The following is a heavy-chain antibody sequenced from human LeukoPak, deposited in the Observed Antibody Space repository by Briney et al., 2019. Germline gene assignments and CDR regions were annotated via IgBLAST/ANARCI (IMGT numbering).Heavy chain of an antibody. J-gene: IGHJ6*03. CDR3: ARSPSPNYDFWSGYWNYYYMDV. CDR2: ISAYNGNT. V-gene: IGHV1-18*01. D-gene: IGHD3-3*01. CDR1: GYTFTSYG. Sequence: GASVKVSCKASGYTFTSYGISWVRQAPGQGLEWVGLISAYNGNTNYAQKLQGRVTMTTDTSTSTAYMELRSLRSDDTAVYYCARSPSPNYDFWSGYWNYYYMDVWGKGTTVTVS.